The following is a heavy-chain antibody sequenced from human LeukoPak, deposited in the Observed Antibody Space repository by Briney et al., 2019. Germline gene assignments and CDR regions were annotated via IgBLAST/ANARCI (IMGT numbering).Heavy chain of an antibody. Sequence: PSETLSLTCTVSGVSVSSGSYYWSWIRQPAGKGLEWIGRIYTSGSTNYNPSLKSRVTISLDTSKNQFSLNLSSVTAADTAVYYCARSIVGATFPLGYWGQGALLTVSS. CDR1: GVSVSSGSYY. V-gene: IGHV4-61*02. CDR3: ARSIVGATFPLGY. D-gene: IGHD1-26*01. CDR2: IYTSGST. J-gene: IGHJ4*02.